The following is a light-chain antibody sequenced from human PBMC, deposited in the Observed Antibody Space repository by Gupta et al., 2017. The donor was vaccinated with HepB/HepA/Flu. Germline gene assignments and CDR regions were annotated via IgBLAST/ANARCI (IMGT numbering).Light chain of an antibody. J-gene: IGLJ2*01. V-gene: IGLV1-44*01. CDR1: RSNIGSNT. Sequence: QSVLTQTPSASGTPGQRVTISCSGSRSNIGSNTVNWYQQFPGTAPKLLIYSNNQRPSGVPDRFSGSKSGTSVSLAISGLQSEDEADYYCAAWDDSLNGVLFGGGTKLTVL. CDR3: AAWDDSLNGVL. CDR2: SNN.